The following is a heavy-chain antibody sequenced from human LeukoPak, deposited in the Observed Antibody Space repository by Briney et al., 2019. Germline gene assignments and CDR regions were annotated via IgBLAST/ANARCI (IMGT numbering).Heavy chain of an antibody. D-gene: IGHD3-10*01. Sequence: ASVKVSCKASGYTFTDYYIHWVRQAPGQGLEWMGWINPNSGGTDYAQNFQGRVTMTRDTSIGTAYMDLSRLISDDTAVYYCAREGGSGKIDYWSQGTLVIVSS. J-gene: IGHJ4*01. V-gene: IGHV1-2*02. CDR1: GYTFTDYY. CDR3: AREGGSGKIDY. CDR2: INPNSGGT.